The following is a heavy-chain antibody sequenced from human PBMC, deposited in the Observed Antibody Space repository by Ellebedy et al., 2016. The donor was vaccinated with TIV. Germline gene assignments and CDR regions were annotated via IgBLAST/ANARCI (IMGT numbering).Heavy chain of an antibody. D-gene: IGHD2-15*01. CDR1: GFTFSSYG. J-gene: IGHJ4*02. CDR2: IWYDGSNK. Sequence: GESLKISCAASGFTFSSYGMHWVRQAPGKGLEWVAVIWYDGSNKYYADSVKGRFTISRDNSKNTLYLQMNSLRAEDTAVYYCARSGCSGGSCLPFDYWGQGTLVTVSS. CDR3: ARSGCSGGSCLPFDY. V-gene: IGHV3-33*08.